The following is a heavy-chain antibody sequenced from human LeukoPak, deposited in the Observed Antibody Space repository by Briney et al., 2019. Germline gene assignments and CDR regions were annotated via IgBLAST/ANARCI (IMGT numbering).Heavy chain of an antibody. CDR1: GGSISSYY. V-gene: IGHV4-59*01. CDR2: IYYSGST. J-gene: IGHJ3*02. CDR3: ARVSPVIRDAFDI. Sequence: SETLSLTCTVSGGSISSYYWSWIRQPPGKGLEWIGYIYYSGSTNYNPSLKGRVTTSVDTSKNQFSLKLSSATAADTAVYYCARVSPVIRDAFDIWGQGTMVTVSS. D-gene: IGHD3-10*01.